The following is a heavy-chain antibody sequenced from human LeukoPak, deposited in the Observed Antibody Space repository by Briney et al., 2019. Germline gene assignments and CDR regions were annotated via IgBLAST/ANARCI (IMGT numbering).Heavy chain of an antibody. CDR1: GFTFSSYS. J-gene: IGHJ4*02. D-gene: IGHD6-19*01. Sequence: GGSLRLSCAASGFTFSSYSMNWVRQAPGKGLEWVSSISSSSSYIYYADSVKGRFTISRDNAKNSLYLQMNSLRAEDTAVYYCATIAVAGQPRGYWGQGTLVTASS. V-gene: IGHV3-21*01. CDR2: ISSSSSYI. CDR3: ATIAVAGQPRGY.